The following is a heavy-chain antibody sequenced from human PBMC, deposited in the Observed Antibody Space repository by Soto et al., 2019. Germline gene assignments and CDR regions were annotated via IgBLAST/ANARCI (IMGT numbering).Heavy chain of an antibody. CDR2: ISGSGGST. CDR3: AKSPRWPPGQFDY. CDR1: GFTFSSYA. J-gene: IGHJ4*02. Sequence: GGSLRLSCASSGFTFSSYAMSWVRQAPGKGLEWVSAISGSGGSTYYADSVKGRFTISRDNSKNTLYLQMNSLRAEDTAVYYCAKSPRWPPGQFDYWGQGTLVTVSS. V-gene: IGHV3-23*01. D-gene: IGHD4-17*01.